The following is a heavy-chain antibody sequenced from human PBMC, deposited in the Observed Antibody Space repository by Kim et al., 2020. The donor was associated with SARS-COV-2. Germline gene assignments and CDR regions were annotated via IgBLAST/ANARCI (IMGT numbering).Heavy chain of an antibody. CDR2: IWYDGSNK. Sequence: GGSLRLSCAASGFTFSSYGMHWVRQAPGKGLEWVAVIWYDGSNKYYADSVKGRFTISRDNSKNTLYLQMNSLRAEDTAVYYCARVSDIVATKYYYYGMDVWGQGTTVTVSS. CDR1: GFTFSSYG. V-gene: IGHV3-33*01. D-gene: IGHD5-12*01. J-gene: IGHJ6*02. CDR3: ARVSDIVATKYYYYGMDV.